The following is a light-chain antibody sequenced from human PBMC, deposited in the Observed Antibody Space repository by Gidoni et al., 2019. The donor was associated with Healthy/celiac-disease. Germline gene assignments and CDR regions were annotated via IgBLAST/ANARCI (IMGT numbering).Light chain of an antibody. CDR2: DAS. J-gene: IGKJ1*01. V-gene: IGKV3-11*01. CDR3: KQHRT. Sequence: EIVLTQSPATLSVSPGERATLSYRASQSVSSYLAWYQQKPGQAPRLLIYDASNRATGLPARFSGSESGTDFTLTISRLEPEDFAVYNCKQHRTFXQXTKVEIK. CDR1: QSVSSY.